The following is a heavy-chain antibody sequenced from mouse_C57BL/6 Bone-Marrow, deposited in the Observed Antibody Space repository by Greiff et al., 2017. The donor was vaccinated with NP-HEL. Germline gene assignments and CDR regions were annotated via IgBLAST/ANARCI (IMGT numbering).Heavy chain of an antibody. Sequence: EVKLVESGGDLVKPGGSLKLSCAASGFTFSSYGMSWVRQTPDKRLEWVATISSGGSYTYYPDSVKGRFTISRDNAKNTLYLQMSSLKSEDTAMYYCARHFITTVVARLDYWGQGTTLTVSS. V-gene: IGHV5-6*01. CDR1: GFTFSSYG. J-gene: IGHJ2*01. CDR2: ISSGGSYT. CDR3: ARHFITTVVARLDY. D-gene: IGHD1-1*01.